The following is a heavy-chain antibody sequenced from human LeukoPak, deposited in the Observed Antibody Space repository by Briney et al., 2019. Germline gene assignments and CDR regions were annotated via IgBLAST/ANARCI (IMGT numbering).Heavy chain of an antibody. V-gene: IGHV3-33*01. D-gene: IGHD1-1*01. J-gene: IGHJ4*02. CDR3: ARDHSGTQDY. CDR2: IWDDGSNE. CDR1: VFTFSNYG. Sequence: PGGSLRLSCVEPVFTFSNYGMHRVRPAPGKGLERVAVIWDDGSNEYYADSVKGRFTIFRDNRMNTLYLQVNSVRAEDTAVYSWARDHSGTQDYWGQGTLVTVSS.